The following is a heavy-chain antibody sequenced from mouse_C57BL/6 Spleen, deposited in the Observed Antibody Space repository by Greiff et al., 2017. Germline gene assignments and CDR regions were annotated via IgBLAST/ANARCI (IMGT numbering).Heavy chain of an antibody. CDR1: GFTFSDYY. CDR2: INYDGSST. J-gene: IGHJ3*01. V-gene: IGHV5-16*01. Sequence: EVKLVESEGGLVQPGSSMKLSCTASGFTFSDYYMAWVRQVPEKGLEWVANINYDGSSTYYLDSLKSRFIISRDNAKNILYLQMSSLKSEDTATYYCARETMGGFAYWGQGTLVTVSA. D-gene: IGHD1-1*02. CDR3: ARETMGGFAY.